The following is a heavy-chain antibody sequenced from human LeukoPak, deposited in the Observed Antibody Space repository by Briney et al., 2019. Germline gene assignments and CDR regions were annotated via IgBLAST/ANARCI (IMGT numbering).Heavy chain of an antibody. D-gene: IGHD2-2*01. V-gene: IGHV4-39*01. CDR1: GGSISSSSYY. J-gene: IGHJ4*02. CDR3: ARLGYQLLSGFDY. CDR2: IYYSGST. Sequence: SETLSLTCTVSGGSISSSSYYWGWIRQPPGKGLEWIGSIYYSGSTYYNPSLKSRVTISVDTSKNQFSLKLSSVTAADTAVYYCARLGYQLLSGFDYWGQGTLVTVSS.